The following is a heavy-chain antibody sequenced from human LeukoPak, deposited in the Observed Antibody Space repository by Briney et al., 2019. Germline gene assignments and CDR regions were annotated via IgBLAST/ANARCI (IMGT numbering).Heavy chain of an antibody. Sequence: SETLSLTCTVSGGSISNYFWTWIRQPPGKGLEWIGYIYYTGTTNYNPSLKSRVTISVDTSKNQFSLKLSSVTAADTAVYYCARQPLSYYFDYWGQGTLVTVSS. J-gene: IGHJ4*02. CDR2: IYYTGTT. V-gene: IGHV4-59*08. CDR1: GGSISNYF. CDR3: ARQPLSYYFDY.